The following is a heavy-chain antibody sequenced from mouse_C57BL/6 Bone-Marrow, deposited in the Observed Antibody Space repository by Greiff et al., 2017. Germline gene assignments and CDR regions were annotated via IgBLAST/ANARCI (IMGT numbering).Heavy chain of an antibody. CDR1: GYTFTGYW. V-gene: IGHV1-9*01. CDR2: ILPGGGST. CDR3: AKNWVAWFAY. J-gene: IGHJ3*01. D-gene: IGHD4-1*01. Sequence: QVQLQQSGAELMKPGASVKLSCKATGYTFTGYWIEWVKQRPGHGLEWIGEILPGGGSTNYNEKFKGKATFTADTSSNTAYMQLSSLTPEDSAIYDFAKNWVAWFAYWGQGTLVTVSA.